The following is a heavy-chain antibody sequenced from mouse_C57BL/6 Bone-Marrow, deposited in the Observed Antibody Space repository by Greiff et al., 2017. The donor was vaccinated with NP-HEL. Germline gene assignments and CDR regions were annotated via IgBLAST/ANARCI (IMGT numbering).Heavy chain of an antibody. V-gene: IGHV1-55*01. J-gene: IGHJ3*01. D-gene: IGHD2-1*01. CDR3: ARHGNYPWFAY. Sequence: QVQLQQPGAELVKPGASVKMSCKASGYTFTSYWITWVKQRPGQGLEWIGDIYPGSGSTNYNEKFKSKATLTVYTSSSTAYMQLSSLTSEDSAVYYCARHGNYPWFAYWGQGTLVTVSA. CDR2: IYPGSGST. CDR1: GYTFTSYW.